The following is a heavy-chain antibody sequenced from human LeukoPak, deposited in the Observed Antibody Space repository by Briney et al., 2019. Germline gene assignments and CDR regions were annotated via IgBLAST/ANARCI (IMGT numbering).Heavy chain of an antibody. V-gene: IGHV4-61*01. CDR2: IYYSGST. CDR1: GYSISSGYY. D-gene: IGHD3-10*01. Sequence: PSETLSLTCTVSGYSISSGYYWSWIRQPPGKGLEWIGYIYYSGSTKYNPSLKSRVTISLDTSKNQFSLQLTSVTAADTAVYYCARGMASMVRGVIILWFDPWGQGTLITVSS. J-gene: IGHJ5*02. CDR3: ARGMASMVRGVIILWFDP.